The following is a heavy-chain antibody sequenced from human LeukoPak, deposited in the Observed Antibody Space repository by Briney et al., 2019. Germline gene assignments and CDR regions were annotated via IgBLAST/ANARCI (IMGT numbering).Heavy chain of an antibody. CDR2: IRHDGSNK. V-gene: IGHV3-30*02. D-gene: IGHD6-19*01. Sequence: GGSLRLSCAASGITFSSHDMHWVRQAPGKGLEWLTFIRHDGSNKFYADSVKGRFTISRDNSQNTLYLQMDFLSAEDTAIYYCAKTGTKWLDPLDFWGQGTLVTVSS. CDR3: AKTGTKWLDPLDF. J-gene: IGHJ4*02. CDR1: GITFSSHD.